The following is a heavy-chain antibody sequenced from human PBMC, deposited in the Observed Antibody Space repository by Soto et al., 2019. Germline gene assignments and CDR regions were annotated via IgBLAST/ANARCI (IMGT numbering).Heavy chain of an antibody. CDR3: TREGSAPYYYYGMDA. CDR2: INTHNGNT. Sequence: VSVKVSCKASGYTFTTYGISWVRQAPGQGLEWLGWINTHNGNTNYAQNLQGRVIMTADTSTSTAYMELRSLRSDDTAIYYCTREGSAPYYYYGMDAWGQGTTVTVS. CDR1: GYTFTTYG. J-gene: IGHJ6*02. D-gene: IGHD3-10*01. V-gene: IGHV1-18*01.